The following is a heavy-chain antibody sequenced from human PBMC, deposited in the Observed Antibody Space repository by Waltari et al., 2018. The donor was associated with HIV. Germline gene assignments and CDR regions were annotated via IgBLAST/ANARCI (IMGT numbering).Heavy chain of an antibody. CDR2: LSYDGSDK. CDR1: GFTFRNHG. Sequence: QVQLVESGGGVVQPGRSLRLSCAASGFTFRNHGMHWLRQAPGKGLGCVAVLSYDGSDKYYADSVRGRFTISRDNSKNTLYLQMNNLRAEDTAVYFCARRGVLTYYYTMDVWGQGTTVTVSS. J-gene: IGHJ6*02. CDR3: ARRGVLTYYYTMDV. V-gene: IGHV3-33*05. D-gene: IGHD3-10*01.